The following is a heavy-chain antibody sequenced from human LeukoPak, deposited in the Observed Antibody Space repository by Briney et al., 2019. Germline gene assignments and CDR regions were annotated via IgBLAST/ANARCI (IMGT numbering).Heavy chain of an antibody. D-gene: IGHD5-12*01. Sequence: GASVKVSCTASGYTFTGYYMHWVRQAPGQGLEWMGWINPNSGGTNYAQKFQGRVTMTRDTSISTAYMELSSLRSEDTAVYSCATHSPEWRYSGYYNYYYMDVWGNGTTVTVSS. CDR3: ATHSPEWRYSGYYNYYYMDV. V-gene: IGHV1-2*02. J-gene: IGHJ6*03. CDR1: GYTFTGYY. CDR2: INPNSGGT.